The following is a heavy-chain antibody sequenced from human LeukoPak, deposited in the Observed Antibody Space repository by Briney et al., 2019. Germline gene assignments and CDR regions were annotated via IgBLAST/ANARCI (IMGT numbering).Heavy chain of an antibody. J-gene: IGHJ5*02. V-gene: IGHV4-59*01. D-gene: IGHD6-13*01. CDR1: GGSISSYY. CDR3: ARENHSSSWNPENNWFDP. CDR2: IYYSGST. Sequence: SETLSLTCTVSGGSISSYYWSWIRQPPGKGLEWIGYIYYSGSTNYNPSLKSRVTISVDTSKNQFSLKLSSVTAADTAVYYCARENHSSSWNPENNWFDPWGQGTLVTVSS.